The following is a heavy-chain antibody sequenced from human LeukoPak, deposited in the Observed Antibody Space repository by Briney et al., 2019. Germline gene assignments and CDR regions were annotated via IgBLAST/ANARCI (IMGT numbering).Heavy chain of an antibody. J-gene: IGHJ4*02. V-gene: IGHV3-23*01. CDR3: AKSTAPCSRGSCYSALES. Sequence: PGGSLRLPCAASGFTFRSYVMSWVRLAPGKGLEWVSGLNTDGAWIYYADSVKGRFTISRDNSENTLYLQMNSLRVEDTAIYYCAKSTAPCSRGSCYSALESWGQGTLVTVSS. CDR2: LNTDGAWI. CDR1: GFTFRSYV. D-gene: IGHD2-15*01.